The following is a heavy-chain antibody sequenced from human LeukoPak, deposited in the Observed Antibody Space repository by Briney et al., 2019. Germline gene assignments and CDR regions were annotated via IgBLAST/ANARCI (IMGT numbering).Heavy chain of an antibody. D-gene: IGHD5-18*01. Sequence: SETLSLTCAVYGGSFSGYYWSWIRQPPGKGLVWIGEINHSGSTNYNPSLKSRVTISVDTSKNQFSLKLSSVTAADTAVYYCARGFTAMVTWGQGTLVTVSS. CDR2: INHSGST. V-gene: IGHV4-34*01. J-gene: IGHJ5*02. CDR3: ARGFTAMVT. CDR1: GGSFSGYY.